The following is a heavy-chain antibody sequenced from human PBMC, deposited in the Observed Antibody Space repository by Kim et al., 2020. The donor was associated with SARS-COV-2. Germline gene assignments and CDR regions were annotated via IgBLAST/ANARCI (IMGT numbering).Heavy chain of an antibody. CDR2: IYNSVNT. J-gene: IGHJ4*02. CDR1: GGSISSSY. CDR3: ARGPYSRPDYLDY. Sequence: SETLSLTCTVSGGSISSSYWSWIRQTPGKELEWVGYIYNSVNTDYNPSLGSRVTITIDTSKNQFSLNLNPVTAAATAIYYCARGPYSRPDYLDYWGQGILVTVSS. V-gene: IGHV4-59*01. D-gene: IGHD2-15*01.